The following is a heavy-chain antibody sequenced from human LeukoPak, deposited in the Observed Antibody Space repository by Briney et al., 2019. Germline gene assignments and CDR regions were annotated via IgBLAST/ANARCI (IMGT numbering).Heavy chain of an antibody. CDR3: TRLSNTAVWSY. CDR2: MNTNSGNT. V-gene: IGHV1-8*01. D-gene: IGHD2/OR15-2a*01. CDR1: GYTFTSYD. J-gene: IGHJ4*02. Sequence: ASVKVTCKASGYTFTSYDINWERQATGPGLEWMGWMNTNSGNTGYAQKFQVKVSMTRNTAISTAYMELSSLRSEDTAVYYCTRLSNTAVWSYWGQGTLVTVSS.